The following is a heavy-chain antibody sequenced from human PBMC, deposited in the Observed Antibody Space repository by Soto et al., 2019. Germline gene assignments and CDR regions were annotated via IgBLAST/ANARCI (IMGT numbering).Heavy chain of an antibody. CDR3: ANRIGAPVPYFDY. D-gene: IGHD6-25*01. J-gene: IGHJ4*02. Sequence: EVQLLESGGGLLQPGGYLRLSCAASGFTFSSYAMSWVRQAPGKGREWVSTISSSGGSTYYSDSVKGRFTISRDNSKNTLYLQMNSLRAEDTAVYYCANRIGAPVPYFDYWGQGTLVTVSS. V-gene: IGHV3-23*01. CDR1: GFTFSSYA. CDR2: ISSSGGST.